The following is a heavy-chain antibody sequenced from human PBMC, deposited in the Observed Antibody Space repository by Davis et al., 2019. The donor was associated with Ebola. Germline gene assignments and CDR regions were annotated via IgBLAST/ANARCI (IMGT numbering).Heavy chain of an antibody. CDR1: GFSLSSSGVG. CDR3: AHTIWFGSPAS. V-gene: IGHV2-5*02. D-gene: IGHD3-10*01. Sequence: SGPTLVKPTQTLTLTCTFSGFSLSSSGVGVGWIRQSPGKALEWLALIYWDDDDRYNPSLKSRLTITKDTSKNQVVLTMTNMDPVDTATYYCAHTIWFGSPASWGQGTLVTVSS. CDR2: IYWDDDD. J-gene: IGHJ5*02.